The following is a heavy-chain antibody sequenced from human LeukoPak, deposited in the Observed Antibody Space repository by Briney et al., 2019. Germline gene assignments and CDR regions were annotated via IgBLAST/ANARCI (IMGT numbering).Heavy chain of an antibody. CDR2: IYSGGTT. Sequence: PGGSLRLSCVASGFSVGSNYMNWVRQPPGKGLEWVSLIYSGGTTYYADSVKGRLTVSRDNSKNTLYLQMNSLRAEDTAVYYCARVGSGWSNYYYGMDVWGQGTTVTVSS. J-gene: IGHJ6*02. CDR3: ARVGSGWSNYYYGMDV. V-gene: IGHV3-53*01. CDR1: GFSVGSNY. D-gene: IGHD6-19*01.